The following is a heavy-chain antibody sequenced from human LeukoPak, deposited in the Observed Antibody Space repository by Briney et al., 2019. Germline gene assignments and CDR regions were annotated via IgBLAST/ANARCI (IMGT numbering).Heavy chain of an antibody. V-gene: IGHV3-23*01. CDR2: ITNSGDKT. CDR1: GFTFNIYA. J-gene: IGHJ4*02. D-gene: IGHD5-18*01. CDR3: AKSRVRYSLDYFDY. Sequence: PGGSLRLSCAASGFTFNIYAITWVRQAPGKGLEWVATITNSGDKTFYADSVKGRFTISRDSSENTLYLQMNSLRAADTAVYYCAKSRVRYSLDYFDYWGQGTLVTVSS.